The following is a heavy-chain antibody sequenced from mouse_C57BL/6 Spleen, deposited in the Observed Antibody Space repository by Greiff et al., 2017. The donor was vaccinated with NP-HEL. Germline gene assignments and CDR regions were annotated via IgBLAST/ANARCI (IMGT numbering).Heavy chain of an antibody. CDR3: TSPLLQSSWFAY. D-gene: IGHD1-2*01. CDR2: IRNKANNHAT. CDR1: GFTFSDSW. Sequence: EVMLVESGGGLVQPGGSMKLSCAASGFTFSDSWMDWVRQSPEKGLEWVAVIRNKANNHATYYAESVKGMFTISRDDSKSSVYLQMNSLRAEDTGIYYCTSPLLQSSWFAYWGQGTLVTVSA. V-gene: IGHV6-6*01. J-gene: IGHJ3*01.